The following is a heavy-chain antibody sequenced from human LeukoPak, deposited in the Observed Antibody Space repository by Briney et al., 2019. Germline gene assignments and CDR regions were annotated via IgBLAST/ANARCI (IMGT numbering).Heavy chain of an antibody. Sequence: ASVKVSCKVSGYTLTELSMHWVRQAPGKGLEWMGGFDPEDGETIYAQKFQGRVTMTEDTSTDTAYMELSSLRSEDTAVYYCARFHHGDYYFDYWGQGTLVTVSS. J-gene: IGHJ4*02. V-gene: IGHV1-24*01. CDR1: GYTLTELS. CDR3: ARFHHGDYYFDY. CDR2: FDPEDGET. D-gene: IGHD4-17*01.